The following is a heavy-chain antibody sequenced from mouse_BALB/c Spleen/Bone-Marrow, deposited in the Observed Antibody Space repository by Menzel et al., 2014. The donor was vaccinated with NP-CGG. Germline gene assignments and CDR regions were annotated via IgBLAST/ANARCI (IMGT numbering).Heavy chain of an antibody. CDR2: IYPGDGDT. J-gene: IGHJ2*01. D-gene: IGHD3-1*01. V-gene: IGHV1-80*01. CDR1: GYAFSTYW. Sequence: QVQLKESGAELVRPGSSVKISCKASGYAFSTYWMNWVKQRPGQGLEWIRQIYPGDGDTNYNEKFKGKATLTADKSSSTASIQLSSLTSEDSAVYFCARVGFSFDYWGQGTTLTVSS. CDR3: ARVGFSFDY.